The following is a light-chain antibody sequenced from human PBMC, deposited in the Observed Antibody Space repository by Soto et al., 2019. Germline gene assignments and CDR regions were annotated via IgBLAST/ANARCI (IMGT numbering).Light chain of an antibody. CDR1: QSISSY. Sequence: ESVLTQSPATLSLSPGERATLSCRASQSISSYFAWYQQKPGQAPRLLIYGVSTRATGTPARFSGNASGKEFTLIISSLQSEDFAVYYCQQYNNWPPTFGQGTKVDNK. V-gene: IGKV3-15*01. CDR2: GVS. J-gene: IGKJ1*01. CDR3: QQYNNWPPT.